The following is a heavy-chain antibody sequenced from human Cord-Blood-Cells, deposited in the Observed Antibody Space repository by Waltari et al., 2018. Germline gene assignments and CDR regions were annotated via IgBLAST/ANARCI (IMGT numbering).Heavy chain of an antibody. V-gene: IGHV3-21*01. D-gene: IGHD7-27*01. CDR1: GFTFSSYS. J-gene: IGHJ4*02. CDR2: ISSSSYI. Sequence: EVQLVESGGGLVKPGGSLRLSCAASGFTFSSYSMNWVRQAPGKGLEWVASISSSSYIYYADSVKGRFTSSRDNAKNSLYLQMNSLRAEDTAVYYCAREGRWGEVFDYWGQGTLVTVSS. CDR3: AREGRWGEVFDY.